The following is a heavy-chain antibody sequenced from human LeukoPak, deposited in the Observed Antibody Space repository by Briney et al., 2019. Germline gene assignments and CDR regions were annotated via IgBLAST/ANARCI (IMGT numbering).Heavy chain of an antibody. CDR2: IYYSGST. CDR1: GGSISSSSYY. Sequence: NPSETLSLTCTVSGGSISSSSYYWGWIRQPPGKGLEWIGSIYYSGSTYYNPSLKSRLTMSVDTSKNQFSLKLSSVTAADTAVYYCARRDRYCSSTSCYGHRFDPWGQGTLVAVSS. V-gene: IGHV4-39*01. J-gene: IGHJ5*02. CDR3: ARRDRYCSSTSCYGHRFDP. D-gene: IGHD2-2*01.